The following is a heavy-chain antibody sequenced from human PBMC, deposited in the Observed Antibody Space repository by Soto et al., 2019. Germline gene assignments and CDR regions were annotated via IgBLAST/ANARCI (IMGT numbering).Heavy chain of an antibody. J-gene: IGHJ4*02. D-gene: IGHD2-2*01. CDR1: GGSFSGYY. Sequence: SETLSLTCADYGGSFSGYYWTWIRQSPEKGLEWIGEVNHSGTTYYNPSLKTRVTISVHTPKNQFSLKMSSVTAADTAVYYCARGVGYCSSINCYSSRRLRFDSWGQGTPVPVSP. V-gene: IGHV4-34*01. CDR3: ARGVGYCSSINCYSSRRLRFDS. CDR2: VNHSGTT.